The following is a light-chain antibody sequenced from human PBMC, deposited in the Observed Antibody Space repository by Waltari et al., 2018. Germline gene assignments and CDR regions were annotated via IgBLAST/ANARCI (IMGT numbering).Light chain of an antibody. CDR1: QNVDRY. CDR2: DAS. CDR3: QQRKNWPPLT. Sequence: ETVLPQSPGTLSLSPGERATLSCRASQNVDRYLAWYQQKPGQAPRLLIYDASIRATGIPARFSGSGSGTDFTLTINSLEPDDFATYYCQQRKNWPPLTFGGGNKVEIK. J-gene: IGKJ4*01. V-gene: IGKV3-11*01.